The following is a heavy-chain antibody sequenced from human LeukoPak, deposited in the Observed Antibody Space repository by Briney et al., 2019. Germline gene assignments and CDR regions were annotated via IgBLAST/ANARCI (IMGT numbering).Heavy chain of an antibody. J-gene: IGHJ5*02. CDR3: ATAAIDYYGSGRGFDP. D-gene: IGHD3-10*01. CDR1: GYTFTGYY. Sequence: ASVKVSCKASGYTFTGYYMHWVRQAPGQGLEWMGWINPNSGGTNYAQKFQGRVTMTRDTSISTAYMELSRLRSDDTAVYYCATAAIDYYGSGRGFDPWGQGTLVTVSS. CDR2: INPNSGGT. V-gene: IGHV1-2*02.